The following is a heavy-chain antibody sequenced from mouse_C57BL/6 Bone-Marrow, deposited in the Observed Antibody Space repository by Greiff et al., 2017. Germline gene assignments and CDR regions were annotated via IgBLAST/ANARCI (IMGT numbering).Heavy chain of an antibody. J-gene: IGHJ4*01. D-gene: IGHD1-1*01. CDR3: ARRDYGSSYDYAMDD. CDR1: GFNIKNTY. Sequence: VQLKESVAELVRPGASVKLSCTASGFNIKNTYMHWVKQRPEQGLEWIGRIDPANGNTKYAPKFKGKATITADTSSNTAYLQLSSLTSEDTAIYYCARRDYGSSYDYAMDDWGQGTSVTVS. V-gene: IGHV14-3*01. CDR2: IDPANGNT.